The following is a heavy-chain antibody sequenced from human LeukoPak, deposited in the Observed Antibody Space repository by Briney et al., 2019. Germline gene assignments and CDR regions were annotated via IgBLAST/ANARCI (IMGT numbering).Heavy chain of an antibody. D-gene: IGHD6-13*01. CDR1: GGTFSSYA. CDR3: ARGGEQQLADFDY. Sequence: ASVKVSCKASGGTFSSYAISWVRQAPGQGLEWMGGIIPIFGTANYAQKFQGRVTITTDESTSTAYMELSSLRSEDTAVYYCARGGEQQLADFDYWGQGTLVTVSS. V-gene: IGHV1-69*05. CDR2: IIPIFGTA. J-gene: IGHJ4*02.